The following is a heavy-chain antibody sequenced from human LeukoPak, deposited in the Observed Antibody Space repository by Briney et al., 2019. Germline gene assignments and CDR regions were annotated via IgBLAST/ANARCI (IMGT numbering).Heavy chain of an antibody. Sequence: GGPLRLSCAASGFTLSMYDMHWVRQATGKGLEWVSAIGTAGDTYYPGSVKGRFTISRENAKKSLYLQMNSPRAGDTAVYSCAIAVQYRPGSGYNRFDPWGQGTLVTVSS. CDR2: IGTAGDT. CDR3: AIAVQYRPGSGYNRFDP. V-gene: IGHV3-13*01. D-gene: IGHD4-11*01. CDR1: GFTLSMYD. J-gene: IGHJ5*02.